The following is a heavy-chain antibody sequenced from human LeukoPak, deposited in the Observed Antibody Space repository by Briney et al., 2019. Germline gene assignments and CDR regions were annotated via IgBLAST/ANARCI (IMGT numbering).Heavy chain of an antibody. CDR3: ARDHPGGWALDS. V-gene: IGHV3-7*01. D-gene: IGHD6-19*01. CDR1: GFTFSSHW. Sequence: GGSLRLSCAVSGFTFSSHWMSWVRQAPGKGLELVANIKQDGSEKNYVDSVKGRFSISRDSATNSVFLQMSSLRVEDTAVYYCARDHPGGWALDSWGQGTLVTVSS. J-gene: IGHJ4*02. CDR2: IKQDGSEK.